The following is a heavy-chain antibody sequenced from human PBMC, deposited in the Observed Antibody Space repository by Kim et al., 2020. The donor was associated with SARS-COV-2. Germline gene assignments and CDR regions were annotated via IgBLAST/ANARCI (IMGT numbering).Heavy chain of an antibody. CDR2: IYYSGST. V-gene: IGHV4-59*01. CDR1: GGSISSSY. Sequence: SETLSLTCTVSGGSISSSYWSWIRQPPGMGLEWIGYIYYSGSTKYNPSLKSRVTISVDTSKNQFSLNLTSVTAADTAVYYCARDAPAAGTTYYYYTLDVWGQGTTVTVSS. CDR3: ARDAPAAGTTYYYYTLDV. J-gene: IGHJ6*02. D-gene: IGHD6-13*01.